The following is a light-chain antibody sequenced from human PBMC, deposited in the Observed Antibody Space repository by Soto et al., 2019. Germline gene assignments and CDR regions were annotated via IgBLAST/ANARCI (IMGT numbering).Light chain of an antibody. CDR1: QDISSY. V-gene: IGKV1-9*01. J-gene: IGKJ4*01. CDR3: QQYGSSLT. Sequence: IQMTQSPSTLSASVGDRVTITCRASQDISSYLAWYQQRPGKAPKLLIYAASTLERGVPSRFSGSGSGTDFTLTISRLEPEDFAVYYCQQYGSSLTFGGGTKVDIK. CDR2: AAS.